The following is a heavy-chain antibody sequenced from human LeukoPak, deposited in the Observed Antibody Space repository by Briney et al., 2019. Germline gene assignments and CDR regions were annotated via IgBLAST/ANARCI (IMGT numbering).Heavy chain of an antibody. CDR3: XXXXKSSSPKDNWFDP. J-gene: IGHJ5*02. Sequence: PGGSLRLSCAASGFTFSSYAMSWVRQAPGKGLEWVSAISGSGGSTYYADSVKGRFTISRDNSKNTLYLQMNSLRAEDTAVYYCXXXXKSSSPKDNWFDPWGQGTLVTVSS. CDR1: GFTFSSYA. V-gene: IGHV3-23*01. D-gene: IGHD3-10*01. CDR2: ISGSGGST.